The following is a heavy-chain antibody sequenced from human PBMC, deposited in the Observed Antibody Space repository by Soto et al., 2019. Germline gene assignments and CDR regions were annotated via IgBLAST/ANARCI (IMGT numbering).Heavy chain of an antibody. J-gene: IGHJ4*02. CDR1: GFSFSNRA. CDR3: AKDNPAVDY. V-gene: IGHV3-30*18. CDR2: ISFDGSDK. Sequence: QVQLVESGGGVVQPGRSLRLSCAASGFSFSNRAMHWVRQAPGKGLEWVAFISFDGSDKYYADSVKGRCTISRVNSKNTVYLQMNSLTSEDTAVYFCAKDNPAVDYWGQGTLVTVSS.